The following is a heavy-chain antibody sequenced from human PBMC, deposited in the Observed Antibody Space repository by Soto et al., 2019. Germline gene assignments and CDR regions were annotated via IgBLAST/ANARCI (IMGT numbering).Heavy chain of an antibody. CDR3: ARVLRGVVNWFVP. Sequence: HLVQSGPEVKKPGASVTVSCKTSGDTFTNFGLSWVRQAPGQGLEWMGWIATYNSNKNYAQKFQCRLTLTTDTSTSTGNMELKSLVYDDTAVYYCARVLRGVVNWFVPWGQGTLVTVSS. CDR1: GDTFTNFG. J-gene: IGHJ5*02. CDR2: IATYNSNK. D-gene: IGHD3-10*01. V-gene: IGHV1-18*01.